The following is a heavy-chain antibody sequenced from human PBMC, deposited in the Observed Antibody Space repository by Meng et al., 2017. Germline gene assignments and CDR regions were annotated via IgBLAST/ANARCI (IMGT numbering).Heavy chain of an antibody. Sequence: GESLKISCAASGFTFSSYSMNWVRQAPGKGLEWVSSISSSSSYIYYADSVKGRFTISRDNAKNSLYLQMNSLRAEDTAVYYCARDSGWLQFLSALDIWGQGTMVTVSS. CDR3: ARDSGWLQFLSALDI. J-gene: IGHJ3*02. CDR1: GFTFSSYS. CDR2: ISSSSSYI. D-gene: IGHD5-24*01. V-gene: IGHV3-21*01.